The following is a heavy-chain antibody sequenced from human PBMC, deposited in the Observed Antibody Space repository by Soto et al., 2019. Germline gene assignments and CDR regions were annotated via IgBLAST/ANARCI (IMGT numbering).Heavy chain of an antibody. J-gene: IGHJ4*02. Sequence: SETLSLTCTVSGGSISSYYWSWIRQPPGKGLEWIRYIYYSGSTNYNPSLKSRVTISVDTSKNQFSLKLSSVTAADTAVYYCGRVRLLGDQLIDYWGQGTLVTVSS. CDR3: GRVRLLGDQLIDY. CDR2: IYYSGST. CDR1: GGSISSYY. D-gene: IGHD1-26*01. V-gene: IGHV4-59*01.